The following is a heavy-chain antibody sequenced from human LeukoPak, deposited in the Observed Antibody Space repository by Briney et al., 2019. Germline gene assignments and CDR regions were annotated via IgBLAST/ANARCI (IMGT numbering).Heavy chain of an antibody. CDR1: GGSLSSSNW. J-gene: IGHJ6*03. CDR3: ARVRRPKAYYYGAGSVYYYYMDV. CDR2: INHGGSS. V-gene: IGHV4-4*02. D-gene: IGHD3-10*01. Sequence: SETLSLTCAVSGGSLSSSNWWRWVRQPPGKGLEWIGEINHGGSSNYNPSLKSRVTISVDTSKNQFSLKLSSVTAADTAVYYCARVRRPKAYYYGAGSVYYYYMDVWGKGTTVTVSS.